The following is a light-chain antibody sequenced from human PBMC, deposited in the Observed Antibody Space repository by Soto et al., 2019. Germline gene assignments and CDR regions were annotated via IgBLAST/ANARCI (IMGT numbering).Light chain of an antibody. CDR1: QSVSRY. CDR3: QQRSNWPLT. Sequence: EIVLTQSPATLSLSPGERATLSFRASQSVSRYLAWYQQKPGQAPRLLIYGASTRATGIPARFSGSGSGTDFTLTISSLEPEDFAVYYCQQRSNWPLTFGGGTKVDIK. V-gene: IGKV3-11*01. CDR2: GAS. J-gene: IGKJ4*01.